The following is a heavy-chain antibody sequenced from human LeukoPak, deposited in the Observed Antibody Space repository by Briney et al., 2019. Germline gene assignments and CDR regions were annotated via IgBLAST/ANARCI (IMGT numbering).Heavy chain of an antibody. CDR2: INAGNGNT. D-gene: IGHD3-22*01. CDR1: GYTFTSYA. CDR3: ARSKVYYDSSGPYGMDV. V-gene: IGHV1-3*01. J-gene: IGHJ6*02. Sequence: ASVKVSCKASGYTFTSYAMHWVRQAPGQRLEWMGWINAGNGNTKYSQKFQGRVTITRDTSASTAYMELSSLRSEDTAVYYCARSKVYYDSSGPYGMDVWGQGTTVTVSS.